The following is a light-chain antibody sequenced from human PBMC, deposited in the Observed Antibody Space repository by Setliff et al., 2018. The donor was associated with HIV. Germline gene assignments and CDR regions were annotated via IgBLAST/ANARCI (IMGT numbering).Light chain of an antibody. CDR1: TSYVASNS. J-gene: IGLJ1*01. V-gene: IGLV1-51*01. CDR2: DNN. CDR3: GTWDSSPTGGYV. Sequence: PGQKVTISCSASTSYVASNSVDWYQHLPGTSPKLLIYDNNKRPSGIPDRFSGSKSGTSATLGITGLQTGDEADYYCGTWDSSPTGGYVFGTGTKGTVL.